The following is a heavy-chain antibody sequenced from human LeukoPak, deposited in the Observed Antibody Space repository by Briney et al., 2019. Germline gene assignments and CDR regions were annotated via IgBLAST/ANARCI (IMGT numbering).Heavy chain of an antibody. CDR3: ARHGRYYDILTGYSFDYYYYGMDV. D-gene: IGHD3-9*01. V-gene: IGHV5-51*01. Sequence: GESLKISCKGSGYSFTSYWIGWVRQMPGKGLEWMGIIYPGDSDTRHSPSFQGQVTISADKSISTAYLQWSSLKASDTAMYYCARHGRYYDILTGYSFDYYYYGMDVWGKGTTVTVSS. CDR1: GYSFTSYW. J-gene: IGHJ6*04. CDR2: IYPGDSDT.